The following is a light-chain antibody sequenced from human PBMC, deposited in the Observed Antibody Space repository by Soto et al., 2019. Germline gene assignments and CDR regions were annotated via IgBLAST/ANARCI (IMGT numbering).Light chain of an antibody. Sequence: DIQMAQSPSSLSASVGDRVTITCQASQDINKHLNWYQQKPGRAPKLLIYDAANLETGVPSRFNGSGCGTEFSFTISSLQAEIFATYYYQQYHYLLPFTFGPGTKVDI. J-gene: IGKJ3*01. CDR2: DAA. CDR1: QDINKH. CDR3: QQYHYLLPFT. V-gene: IGKV1-33*01.